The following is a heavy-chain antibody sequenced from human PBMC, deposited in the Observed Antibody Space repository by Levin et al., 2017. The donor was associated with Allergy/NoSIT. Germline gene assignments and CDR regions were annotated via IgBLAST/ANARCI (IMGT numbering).Heavy chain of an antibody. V-gene: IGHV3-23*01. CDR1: GFPFGTYA. D-gene: IGHD4-17*01. Sequence: GGSLRLSCAASGFPFGTYAMSWVRQGPGKGLEWVATRRSSGGKTYYADAVRGRFTISRDNSKNTLFLQMNALRADDTAVYYCAKALDNGDYSFDSWGQGTPVTVS. J-gene: IGHJ4*02. CDR3: AKALDNGDYSFDS. CDR2: RRSSGGKT.